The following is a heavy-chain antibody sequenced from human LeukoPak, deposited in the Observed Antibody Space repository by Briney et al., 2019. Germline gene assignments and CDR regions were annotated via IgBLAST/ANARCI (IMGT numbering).Heavy chain of an antibody. V-gene: IGHV4-59*08. Sequence: PSETLSLTCTVSGGSITSSYWSWIRQPPGKGLEWIGYFYYSGSTNYNPSLKSRVTISVDTSKTQFSLELTSMTAADTAVYYCARRPGGYGFDYWGQGTLVTVSS. CDR2: FYYSGST. CDR3: ARRPGGYGFDY. CDR1: GGSITSSY. J-gene: IGHJ4*02. D-gene: IGHD4-17*01.